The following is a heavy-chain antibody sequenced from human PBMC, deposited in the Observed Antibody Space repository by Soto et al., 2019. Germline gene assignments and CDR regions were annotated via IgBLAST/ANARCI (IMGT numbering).Heavy chain of an antibody. Sequence: QVQLVQSGAEVKKPGSSVKVSCKASGGTFSSYAISWVRQAPGQGLEWMGGIIPIFGTANYAQKFQGRVTITADESTSTAYMELSSLRSEDTAVYYCARGTGYCSGGSCFGWYFDLWGRGTLVTVSS. CDR2: IIPIFGTA. J-gene: IGHJ2*01. D-gene: IGHD2-15*01. CDR1: GGTFSSYA. CDR3: ARGTGYCSGGSCFGWYFDL. V-gene: IGHV1-69*12.